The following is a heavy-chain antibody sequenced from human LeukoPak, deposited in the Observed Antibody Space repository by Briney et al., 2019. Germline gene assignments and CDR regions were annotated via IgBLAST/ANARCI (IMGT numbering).Heavy chain of an antibody. CDR2: IYTSGST. J-gene: IGHJ4*02. D-gene: IGHD2-15*01. V-gene: IGHV4-4*07. Sequence: SETLSLTCSVSGVSISSHYWSWIRQPAGEGLEWIGRIYTSGSTNYNPSLNSRVTISVDKSKDHLSLNLSSVTAADTAFYYCARDWRYCSVGSCSYYFDYWGQGALVTVSS. CDR3: ARDWRYCSVGSCSYYFDY. CDR1: GVSISSHY.